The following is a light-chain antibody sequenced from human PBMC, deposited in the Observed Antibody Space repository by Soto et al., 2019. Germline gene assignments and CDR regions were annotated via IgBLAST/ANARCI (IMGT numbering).Light chain of an antibody. V-gene: IGKV1-39*01. CDR2: ATS. Sequence: DIQMTQSPSSLSASVGDTVTITCRASQPISLYLSWYQQKPGKAPKLLMSATSRLQSGVPSRFSGSGSGTAFTLTITTLQPEDFATYYCQHSYTTPLTFGGGTRVQI. J-gene: IGKJ4*01. CDR1: QPISLY. CDR3: QHSYTTPLT.